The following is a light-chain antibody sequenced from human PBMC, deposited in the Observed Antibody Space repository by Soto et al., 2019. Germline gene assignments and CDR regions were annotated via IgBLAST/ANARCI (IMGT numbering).Light chain of an antibody. V-gene: IGLV1-40*01. J-gene: IGLJ1*01. CDR2: GND. Sequence: QSVLTQPPSVSGAPGQRVTISCTGTSSNIGAGYDGHWYQQLPGTAPKLLIYGNDNRPSGVPDRFTGSKSGTSASLAVTGLQAEDEADYYCQSYDSSLSGYVFGTGTKVTVL. CDR1: SSNIGAGYD. CDR3: QSYDSSLSGYV.